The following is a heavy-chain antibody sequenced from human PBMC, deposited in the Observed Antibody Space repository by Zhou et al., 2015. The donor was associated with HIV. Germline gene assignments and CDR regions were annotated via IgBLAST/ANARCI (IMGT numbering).Heavy chain of an antibody. J-gene: IGHJ4*02. CDR2: INPNSGGT. Sequence: QVQLVQSGAEVKKPGASVKVSCKASGYTFTGYYMHWVRQAPGQGLEWMGWINPNSGGTNYAQKFQGRVTMTRDTSISTAYMELSRLRSDDTAVYYCANLDYYGSGSYSTSLGYWGQGTLVTVSS. CDR3: ANLDYYGSGSYSTSLGY. V-gene: IGHV1-2*02. CDR1: GYTFTGYY. D-gene: IGHD3-10*01.